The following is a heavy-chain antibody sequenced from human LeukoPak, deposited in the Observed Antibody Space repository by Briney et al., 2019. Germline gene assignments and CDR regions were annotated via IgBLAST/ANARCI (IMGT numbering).Heavy chain of an antibody. CDR2: IYYSGST. Sequence: SETLSLTCTVSGGSISSYYWSWIRQPPGKGLGGIGHIYYSGSTNYNPSLTSRVTISVDTSKNQFSLKLSSVTAADTAVYYCARVPYGDYEDAFDIWGQGTMVTVSS. J-gene: IGHJ3*02. V-gene: IGHV4-59*01. D-gene: IGHD4-17*01. CDR1: GGSISSYY. CDR3: ARVPYGDYEDAFDI.